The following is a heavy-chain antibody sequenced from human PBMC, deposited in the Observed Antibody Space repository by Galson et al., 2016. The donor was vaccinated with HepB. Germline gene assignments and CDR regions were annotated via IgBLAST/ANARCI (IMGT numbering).Heavy chain of an antibody. CDR3: ARVGHHAYYASGNYPKPTDH. CDR2: IYYNGKT. CDR1: GGPVSSGSYY. J-gene: IGHJ4*02. V-gene: IGHV4-61*01. D-gene: IGHD3-10*01. Sequence: SETLSLTCTVSGGPVSSGSYYWSWIRQSPGKGLEWIGYIYYNGKTNYNPSLKSRVTMSVDTSKKQFSLKLRSVTAADTAVYYCARVGHHAYYASGNYPKPTDHWGQGTLVTGSS.